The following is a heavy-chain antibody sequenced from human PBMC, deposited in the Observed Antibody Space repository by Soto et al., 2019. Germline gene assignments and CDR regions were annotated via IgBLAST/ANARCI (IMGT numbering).Heavy chain of an antibody. CDR2: IIPIFGTA. D-gene: IGHD5-18*01. J-gene: IGHJ3*02. CDR3: GSRRDTAMVNLDAFDI. Sequence: SVKVSCKASGGTFSSYAISWVRQAPGQGLEWMGGIIPIFGTANYAQKFQGRVTITADESTSTAYMELSSLRSEDTAVYYCGSRRDTAMVNLDAFDIWGQGAMVTVSS. V-gene: IGHV1-69*13. CDR1: GGTFSSYA.